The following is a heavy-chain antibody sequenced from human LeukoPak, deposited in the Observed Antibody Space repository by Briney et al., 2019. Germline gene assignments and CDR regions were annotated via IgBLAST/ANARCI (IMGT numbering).Heavy chain of an antibody. CDR3: AGDRSFGTLDF. Sequence: GGSLRLSCAASGFTFSSSWMSWVRQAPGKGLGWVANIKPDGSTKYYVDSEEGRFTISRDNAKNSLYLQMNSLRAEDTAVYYCAGDRSFGTLDFWGQGTLVTVSS. D-gene: IGHD5-18*01. J-gene: IGHJ4*02. CDR2: IKPDGSTK. V-gene: IGHV3-7*01. CDR1: GFTFSSSW.